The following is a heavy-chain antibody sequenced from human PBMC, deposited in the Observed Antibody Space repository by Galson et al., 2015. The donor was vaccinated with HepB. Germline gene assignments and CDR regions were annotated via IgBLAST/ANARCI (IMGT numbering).Heavy chain of an antibody. CDR2: ISYDGSNK. D-gene: IGHD3-16*01. Sequence: SLRLSCAASGFTFSSYAMHWVRQAPGKGLEWVAVISYDGSNKYYADSVKGRFTISRDNSKNTLYLQMNSLRAEDTAVYYCAKDLRLWAALPGYWGQGTLVTVSS. V-gene: IGHV3-30-3*01. CDR1: GFTFSSYA. CDR3: AKDLRLWAALPGY. J-gene: IGHJ4*02.